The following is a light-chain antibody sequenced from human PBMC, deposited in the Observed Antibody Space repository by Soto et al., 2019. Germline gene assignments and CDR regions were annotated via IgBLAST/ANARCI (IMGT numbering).Light chain of an antibody. V-gene: IGKV3-11*01. Sequence: EIVMTQSRSGLSGSSGERATLSCRASQSVGSTLAWYQHKPGQAPRLLIYDASNRATGIPARFSGSGSGTDFTLTISSLEPEDFAVYYCQQRSNWLTFGGGTKVDIK. J-gene: IGKJ4*01. CDR3: QQRSNWLT. CDR2: DAS. CDR1: QSVGST.